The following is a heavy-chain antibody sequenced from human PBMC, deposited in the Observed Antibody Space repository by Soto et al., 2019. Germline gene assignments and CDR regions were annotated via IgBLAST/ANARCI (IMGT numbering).Heavy chain of an antibody. Sequence: QVQLVQSGAEVKKPGSSVKISCKASGGTLSSYAISWVRQAPGQGLEWMGGIIPIFGTANYAQKFQGRVKITADESTSTAYMERSILRSEDTAMYYCAGGVAMVRGLNYCCCGIDVWGQGTTVTVSS. CDR2: IIPIFGTA. CDR3: AGGVAMVRGLNYCCCGIDV. CDR1: GGTLSSYA. J-gene: IGHJ6*02. D-gene: IGHD3-10*01. V-gene: IGHV1-69*01.